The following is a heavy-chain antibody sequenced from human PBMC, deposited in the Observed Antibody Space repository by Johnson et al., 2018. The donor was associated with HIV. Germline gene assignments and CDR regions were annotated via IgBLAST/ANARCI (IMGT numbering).Heavy chain of an antibody. CDR2: SSSSGSTI. D-gene: IGHD6-6*01. CDR1: GFTFSDYY. V-gene: IGHV3-11*04. Sequence: HVQLVESGGGLVKPGGSLRLSCAASGFTFSDYYMSWIRQAPGKGLEWVSYSSSSGSTIYYADSVQGRFTISRDNSKNTLYLQMNSLRAEDTAVYYCARVGDSSSSLGAFDIWGQGTMVTVSS. J-gene: IGHJ3*02. CDR3: ARVGDSSSSLGAFDI.